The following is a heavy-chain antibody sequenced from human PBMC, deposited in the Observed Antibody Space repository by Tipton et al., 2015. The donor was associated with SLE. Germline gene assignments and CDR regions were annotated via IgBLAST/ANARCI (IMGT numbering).Heavy chain of an antibody. CDR1: GGTFSSYA. Sequence: QSGAEVKKPGSSVKVSCKASGGTFSSYAISWVRQAPGQGLEWMGGFIPIFGTANYAQKFQGRVTITADESTSTAYMELRSLRSDDTAVYYCARQEEDWFAPGGQGTRVTVSS. CDR3: ARQEEDWFAP. V-gene: IGHV1-69*01. CDR2: FIPIFGTA. J-gene: IGHJ5*02.